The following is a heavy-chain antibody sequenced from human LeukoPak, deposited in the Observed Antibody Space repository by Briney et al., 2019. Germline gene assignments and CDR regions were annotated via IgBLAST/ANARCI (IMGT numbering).Heavy chain of an antibody. D-gene: IGHD3-22*01. V-gene: IGHV4-30-4*01. J-gene: IGHJ4*02. Sequence: SETLSLTCTVSGGSISSGDYYWSWIRQPPGKGLEWIGYIYYSGSTYYNPSLKSRVTISVDTSKNQFSLKLSSVTAADTAVYCCARDSSGYQGFDYWGQGTLVTVSS. CDR1: GGSISSGDYY. CDR2: IYYSGST. CDR3: ARDSSGYQGFDY.